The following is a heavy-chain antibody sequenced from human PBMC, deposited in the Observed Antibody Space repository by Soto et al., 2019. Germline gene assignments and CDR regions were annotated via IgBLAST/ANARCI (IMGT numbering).Heavy chain of an antibody. CDR3: ARNEFGDRPAFDP. V-gene: IGHV4-30-2*01. D-gene: IGHD3-10*01. Sequence: KPSETLSLTCAVSGGSISSGGYSWSWIRQPPGKGLEWIGYIYHSGSTYYNPSLKSRVTISVDRSKNQFSLKLSSVTAADTAVYYCARNEFGDRPAFDPWGQGTLVTVSS. CDR2: IYHSGST. J-gene: IGHJ5*02. CDR1: GGSISSGGYS.